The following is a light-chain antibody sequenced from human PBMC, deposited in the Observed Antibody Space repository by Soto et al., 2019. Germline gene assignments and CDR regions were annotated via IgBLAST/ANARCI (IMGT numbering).Light chain of an antibody. CDR3: QQYKSYSIT. Sequence: DIQMSQSPSTLSASVGDSVTIXXRASQSISSWLAWYQQKPGKAPKFXIYDASSLESGVPSRFSGSGSGTEFTLTISSLQPDDFATYYCQQYKSYSITFGQGTRLEIK. CDR2: DAS. V-gene: IGKV1-5*01. CDR1: QSISSW. J-gene: IGKJ5*01.